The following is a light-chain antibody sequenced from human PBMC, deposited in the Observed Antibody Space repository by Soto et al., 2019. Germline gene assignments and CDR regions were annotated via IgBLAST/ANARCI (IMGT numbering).Light chain of an antibody. J-gene: IGKJ2*01. CDR1: QSISSW. CDR3: QQYNSYLYT. Sequence: DIQMTQSPSTLSASVGDRVTITCRASQSISSWLAWYQQKPGKAPKLLNYDASSLESGVPSRFSGSGSGTEFTHTISSPQPDDFATYYCQQYNSYLYTFGQGTKLEIK. V-gene: IGKV1-5*01. CDR2: DAS.